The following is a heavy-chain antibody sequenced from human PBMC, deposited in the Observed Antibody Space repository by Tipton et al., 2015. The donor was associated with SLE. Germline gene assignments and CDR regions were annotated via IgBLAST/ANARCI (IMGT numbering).Heavy chain of an antibody. CDR2: IHYSGST. Sequence: TLSLTCGVSGYSISSAYYWGWIRQPPGKGLEWIGYIHYSGSTNYNPSLKSRVSISVDTSSNQFSLKLTSVTAADTAVYYCARTNWNYVYFDYWGQGALVTVSS. J-gene: IGHJ4*02. CDR1: GYSISSAYY. CDR3: ARTNWNYVYFDY. V-gene: IGHV4-61*01. D-gene: IGHD1-7*01.